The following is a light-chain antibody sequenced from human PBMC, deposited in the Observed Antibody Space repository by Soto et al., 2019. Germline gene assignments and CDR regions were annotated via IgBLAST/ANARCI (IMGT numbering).Light chain of an antibody. CDR1: QGVNSNY. CDR3: QQRNDWPRT. CDR2: GAS. J-gene: IGKJ1*01. V-gene: IGKV3D-20*02. Sequence: EIVLTHSPGTLSSSPCERATLSFSASQGVNSNYLAWYQQKPGQAPRLLIYGASNRATGIPDRFSGSGSGTDFTLTISSLEPEDFAVYYCQQRNDWPRTFGQGTKVDIK.